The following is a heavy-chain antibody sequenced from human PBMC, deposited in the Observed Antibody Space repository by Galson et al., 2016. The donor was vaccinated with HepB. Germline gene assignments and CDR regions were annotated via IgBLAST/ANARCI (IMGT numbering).Heavy chain of an antibody. J-gene: IGHJ4*02. CDR2: IYYSGST. CDR3: ARYYYDSDNYPPGY. V-gene: IGHV4-39*01. Sequence: SETLSLTCTVSGGSISSSSHYWGWIRQPPGKGLEWIGSIYYSGSTSYNPSLKSRVTISVDTSKNQFSLKLSSVTAADTAVYYCARYYYDSDNYPPGYWGQGTLVTASS. CDR1: GGSISSSSHY. D-gene: IGHD3-22*01.